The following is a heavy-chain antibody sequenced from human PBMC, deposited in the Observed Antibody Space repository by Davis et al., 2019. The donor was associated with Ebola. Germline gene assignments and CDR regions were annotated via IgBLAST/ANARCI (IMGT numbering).Heavy chain of an antibody. J-gene: IGHJ6*02. Sequence: SVKVSCKASGGTFSSYTISWVRQAPGQGLEWVGRIIPILGIANYAQKFQGRVTITADKSTSTAYMELSSLRSEDTAVYYCARVGDSWLRSNYYYYGMDVWGQGTTVTVSS. CDR3: ARVGDSWLRSNYYYYGMDV. D-gene: IGHD5-12*01. V-gene: IGHV1-69*02. CDR1: GGTFSSYT. CDR2: IIPILGIA.